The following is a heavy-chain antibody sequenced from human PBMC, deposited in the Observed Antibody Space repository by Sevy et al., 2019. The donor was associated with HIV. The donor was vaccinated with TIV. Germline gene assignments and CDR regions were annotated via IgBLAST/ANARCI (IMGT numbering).Heavy chain of an antibody. Sequence: SETLSLTCTVSGGSINSDHWNWIRQPPGKGLEWIGSVYYTGGTNSNPSLKNRVTISVDRTKNQFSLKLTSVTAADTAVYYCARRNDFDIWGQGTMVTVSS. CDR1: GGSINSDH. CDR2: VYYTGGT. CDR3: ARRNDFDI. J-gene: IGHJ3*02. V-gene: IGHV4-59*08.